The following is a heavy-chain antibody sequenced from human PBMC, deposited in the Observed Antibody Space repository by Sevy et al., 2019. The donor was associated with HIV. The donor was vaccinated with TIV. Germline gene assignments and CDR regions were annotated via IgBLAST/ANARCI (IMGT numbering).Heavy chain of an antibody. CDR3: ARGVSAGREFFFDY. CDR1: GFTFTDYA. CDR2: ISGSGGST. Sequence: GGSLRLSCAASGFTFTDYAMNWVRQAPGKGLEWVSCISGSGGSTFYADSVKGRFTISRDNSKNTLYLQMNSLRAEDTAVYYCARGVSAGREFFFDYWGQGTLVTVSS. J-gene: IGHJ4*02. D-gene: IGHD6-13*01. V-gene: IGHV3-23*01.